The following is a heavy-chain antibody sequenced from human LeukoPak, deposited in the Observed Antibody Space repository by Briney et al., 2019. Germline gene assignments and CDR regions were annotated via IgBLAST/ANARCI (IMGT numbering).Heavy chain of an antibody. CDR3: ARDTSMAGTGPHFDY. D-gene: IGHD6-19*01. J-gene: IGHJ4*02. CDR2: ISYDGSNK. V-gene: IGHV3-30*03. Sequence: GGSLRLSCAASGFTFSSYGMHWVRQAPGKGLEWVAFISYDGSNKYYADSVKGRFTISRDNAKSTLYLQMNSLRAEDTAVYYCARDTSMAGTGPHFDYWGQGTLVTVSS. CDR1: GFTFSSYG.